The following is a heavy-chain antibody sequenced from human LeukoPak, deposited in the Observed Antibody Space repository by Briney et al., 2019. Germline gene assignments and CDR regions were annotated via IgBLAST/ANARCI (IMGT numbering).Heavy chain of an antibody. CDR2: ISWNSGSI. CDR1: GFTFDDYA. V-gene: IGHV3-9*01. CDR3: AKDLSYSIYEGIDY. D-gene: IGHD4-11*01. Sequence: QPGRSLRLSCAASGFTFDDYAMHWVRQAPGKGLEWVSGISWNSGSIGYADSVKGRFTISRDNAKNSLYLQMNSLRAEDTALYYCAKDLSYSIYEGIDYWGQGTLVTVSS. J-gene: IGHJ4*02.